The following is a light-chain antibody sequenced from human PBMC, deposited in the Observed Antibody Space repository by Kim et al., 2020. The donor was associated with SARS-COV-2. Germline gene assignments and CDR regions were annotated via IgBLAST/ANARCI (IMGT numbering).Light chain of an antibody. CDR1: QRIGNN. Sequence: AVVAGEGTTPCRRARQRIGNNLAWYHQTVGQAPRVLIYGASTRATGVPARFSGTGSETEFSLTISSLQSEDLGVYYCQQYDNGWTFGQGTKVDIK. CDR2: GAS. CDR3: QQYDNGWT. J-gene: IGKJ1*01. V-gene: IGKV3-15*01.